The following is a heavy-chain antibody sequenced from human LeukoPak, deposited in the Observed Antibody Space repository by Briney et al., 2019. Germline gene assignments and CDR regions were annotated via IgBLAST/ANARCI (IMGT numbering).Heavy chain of an antibody. CDR3: ARKHYYDSSGSDTFDY. D-gene: IGHD3-22*01. J-gene: IGHJ4*02. CDR1: GFTVSNNY. CDR2: IYSGGST. Sequence: QAGGSLRLSCAASGFTVSNNYMSWVRQAPGKGLEWVSVIYSGGSTYYADSVKGRFTISRDNSKNTLYLQMNSLRAEDTAVYYCARKHYYDSSGSDTFDYWGQGTLVTVSS. V-gene: IGHV3-66*01.